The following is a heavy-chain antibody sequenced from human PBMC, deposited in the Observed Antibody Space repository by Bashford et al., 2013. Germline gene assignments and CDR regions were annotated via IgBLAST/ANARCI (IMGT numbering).Heavy chain of an antibody. CDR2: ISAYNGNT. V-gene: IGHV1-18*01. CDR3: ARDNGDIEQQLYYGMDV. J-gene: IGHJ6*02. Sequence: ASVKVSCKASGYTFTSYGISWVRQAPGQGLEWMGWISAYNGNTNYAQKLQGRVTMTRDTSTSTVYMELSSLRSEDTAVYYCARDNGDIEQQLYYGMDVWGQGTTVTVSS. CDR1: GYTFTSYG. D-gene: IGHD6-13*01.